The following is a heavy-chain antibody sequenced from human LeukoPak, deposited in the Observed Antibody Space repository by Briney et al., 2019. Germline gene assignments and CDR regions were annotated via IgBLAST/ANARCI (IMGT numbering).Heavy chain of an antibody. CDR3: AKDSKTYYELLTGYDY. CDR2: ISWNSGSI. J-gene: IGHJ4*02. V-gene: IGHV3-9*01. Sequence: PGRSLRLSCAASGFTFDDYAMHWVRQAPGKGLEWVSGISWNSGSIGYADSVKGRFTISRDNAKNSLYLQMNSLRAEDTALYYCAKDSKTYYELLTGYDYWGQGTLVTVSS. CDR1: GFTFDDYA. D-gene: IGHD3-9*01.